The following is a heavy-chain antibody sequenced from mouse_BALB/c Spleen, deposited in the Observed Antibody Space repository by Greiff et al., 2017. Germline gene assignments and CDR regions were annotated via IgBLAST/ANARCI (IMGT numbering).Heavy chain of an antibody. CDR2: ISSGGSYT. Sequence: EVHLVESGGDLVKPGGSLKLSCAASGFTFSSYGMSWVRQTPDKRLEWVATISSGGSYTYYPDSVKGRFTISRDNAKNTLYLQMSSLKSEDTAMYYCARQGRSNWDHYFDYWGQGTTLTVSS. CDR1: GFTFSSYG. CDR3: ARQGRSNWDHYFDY. V-gene: IGHV5-6*01. J-gene: IGHJ2*01. D-gene: IGHD4-1*01.